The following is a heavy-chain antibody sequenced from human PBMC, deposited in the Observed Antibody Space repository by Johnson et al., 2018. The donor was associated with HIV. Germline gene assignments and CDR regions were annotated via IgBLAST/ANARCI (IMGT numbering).Heavy chain of an antibody. CDR3: ARAPHDAFDV. Sequence: EQLVESGGGLVKPGGSLRLSCAASGFTFSDYYMSWIRQAPGKGLEWVSVIYSGGNTYYTDSVKGRFTISRDNSNNTMYLQMNSLRDEDTAVYYCARAPHDAFDVWGQGTMVTVSS. CDR1: GFTFSDYY. CDR2: IYSGGNT. J-gene: IGHJ3*01. V-gene: IGHV3-66*01.